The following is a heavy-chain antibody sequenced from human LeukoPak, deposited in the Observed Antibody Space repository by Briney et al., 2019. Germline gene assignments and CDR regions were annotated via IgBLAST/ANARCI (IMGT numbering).Heavy chain of an antibody. Sequence: SETLSLTCTVSGGSISSYYWSWIRQPPGKGLEWIGYIYYSGSTNYNPSLKSRVTISVDTSKNQFSLKLSSVTAADTAVYYCASRVGEYSSSWYEENWGQGTLVTVSS. V-gene: IGHV4-59*01. CDR2: IYYSGST. J-gene: IGHJ4*02. CDR3: ASRVGEYSSSWYEEN. D-gene: IGHD6-13*01. CDR1: GGSISSYY.